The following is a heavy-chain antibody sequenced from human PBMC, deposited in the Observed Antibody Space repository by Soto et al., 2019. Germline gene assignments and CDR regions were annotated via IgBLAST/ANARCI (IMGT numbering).Heavy chain of an antibody. CDR1: GGSISSSSYY. CDR3: ARLVQAFYSYYGMDV. CDR2: IYYSGST. V-gene: IGHV4-39*01. J-gene: IGHJ6*02. D-gene: IGHD3-3*02. Sequence: SETLSLTCTVSGGSISSSSYYWGWIRQPPGKGLEWIGSIYYSGSTYYNPSLKSRVTISVDTSKNQFSLKLSSVTAADTAVYYCARLVQAFYSYYGMDVWGQGIKVTV.